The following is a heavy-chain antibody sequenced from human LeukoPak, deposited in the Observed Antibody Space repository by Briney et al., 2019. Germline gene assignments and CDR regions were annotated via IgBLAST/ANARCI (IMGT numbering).Heavy chain of an antibody. CDR1: GLTFSNYW. J-gene: IGHJ4*02. CDR2: IKQDGSEK. Sequence: GGSLRLSCAASGLTFSNYWMSWVRQGPGKGLEWVANIKQDGSEKYYIDSVKGRFTISRDNAKKSLFLQMNSLRAEDTAVYYCASALRTSSLIAAHNYWGQGTLVTVSS. CDR3: ASALRTSSLIAAHNY. D-gene: IGHD6-13*01. V-gene: IGHV3-7*01.